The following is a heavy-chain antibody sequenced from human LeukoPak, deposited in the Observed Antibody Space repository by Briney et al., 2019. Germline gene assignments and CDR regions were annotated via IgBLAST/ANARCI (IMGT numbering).Heavy chain of an antibody. CDR2: IKQDGSKK. CDR1: GFPFSSYW. V-gene: IGHV3-7*03. D-gene: IGHD2-2*02. CDR3: ARRVRYCSSTSCYSHGAYYYYGMDV. Sequence: GGSLRLSCVASGFPFSSYWMTWVRQAPGKGLEWVANIKQDGSKKSYVDSVKGRFTISRDNAKNSLYLQMNSLRAEDTALYYCARRVRYCSSTSCYSHGAYYYYGMDVWGQGTTVTVSS. J-gene: IGHJ6*02.